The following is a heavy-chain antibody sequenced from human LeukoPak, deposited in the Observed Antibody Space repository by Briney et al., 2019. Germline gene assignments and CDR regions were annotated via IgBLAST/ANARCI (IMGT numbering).Heavy chain of an antibody. Sequence: TSETLSLTCTVSGGSISSGGYYWSWIRQPPGKGLEWIGYIYHSGSTNYNPSLKSRVTISVDTSKNQFPLKLSSVTAADTAVYYCARDNRIAAAGTYYYYGMDVWGQGTTVTVSS. CDR2: IYHSGST. J-gene: IGHJ6*02. V-gene: IGHV4-61*08. D-gene: IGHD6-13*01. CDR1: GGSISSGGYY. CDR3: ARDNRIAAAGTYYYYGMDV.